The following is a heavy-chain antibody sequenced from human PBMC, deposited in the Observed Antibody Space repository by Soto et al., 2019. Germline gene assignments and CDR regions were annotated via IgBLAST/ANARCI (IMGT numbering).Heavy chain of an antibody. CDR3: ARVHYDSVPADY. J-gene: IGHJ4*02. CDR1: GYTFTGYD. Sequence: SVKVSCQASGYTFTGYDMHWVRQAPGQGLEWMGWINPNSGGTNYSQKFQGRVTMTRDTSISTAYMELSRLRSDDTAVYYCARVHYDSVPADYWGQGTQVIVSS. V-gene: IGHV1-2*02. CDR2: INPNSGGT. D-gene: IGHD3-22*01.